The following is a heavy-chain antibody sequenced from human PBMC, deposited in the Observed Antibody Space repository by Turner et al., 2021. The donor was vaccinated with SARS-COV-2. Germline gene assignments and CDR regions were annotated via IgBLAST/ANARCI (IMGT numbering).Heavy chain of an antibody. V-gene: IGHV4-39*01. D-gene: IGHD5-12*01. CDR2: IYYSGST. CDR3: ATWLATSNRNY. J-gene: IGHJ4*02. Sequence: QLQLQESGPGLVKPSETLSLTCTVSSGSISRSSYYWGWIRQPPGKGLEWIGSIYYSGSTYYNASLKSRVTISVDTSKNQFSLKLRSVTAADTAVYYCATWLATSNRNYWGQGTLVTVSS. CDR1: SGSISRSSYY.